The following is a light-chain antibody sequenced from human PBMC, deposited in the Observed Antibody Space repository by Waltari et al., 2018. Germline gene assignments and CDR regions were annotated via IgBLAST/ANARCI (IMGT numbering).Light chain of an antibody. J-gene: IGKJ1*01. Sequence: ATLSVSPGERATLSCRASQSVSINLAWYQQKPGQAPRLLIYGASTRATGIPARFSGSGSWTEFTLTISSLQSEDFAVYYCQQYNNWPWTFGQGTKVEIK. CDR1: QSVSIN. CDR3: QQYNNWPWT. V-gene: IGKV3-15*01. CDR2: GAS.